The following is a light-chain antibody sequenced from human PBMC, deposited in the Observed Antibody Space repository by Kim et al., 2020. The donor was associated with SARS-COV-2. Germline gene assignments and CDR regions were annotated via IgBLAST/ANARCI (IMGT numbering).Light chain of an antibody. CDR2: AAS. J-gene: IGKJ1*01. CDR3: QSDSSVPPCA. V-gene: IGKV1-12*01. CDR1: QGITNW. Sequence: DIQMTQSPSTLSASVGDRLTITCRANQGITNWLAWYQQKPGRAPKIMIYAASSLHCGVPSRFSASGSGTYFTLTITGLLPDDFATYFCQSDSSVPPCAFGQGTKVDIK.